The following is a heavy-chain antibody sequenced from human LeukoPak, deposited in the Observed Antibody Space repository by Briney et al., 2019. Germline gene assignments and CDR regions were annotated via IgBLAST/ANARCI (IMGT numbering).Heavy chain of an antibody. CDR1: GYTFTSYY. CDR2: INPTGGST. J-gene: IGHJ1*01. D-gene: IGHD3-22*01. Sequence: GASVKVSCKASGYTFTSYYMHWVRQAPGQGLEWMGLINPTGGSTGYAQKFQGRVTMTRDTSISTVYMELSRLRSDDTAVFFCARGYYDSSDFEYFQHWGQGTLVTVSS. CDR3: ARGYYDSSDFEYFQH. V-gene: IGHV1-46*01.